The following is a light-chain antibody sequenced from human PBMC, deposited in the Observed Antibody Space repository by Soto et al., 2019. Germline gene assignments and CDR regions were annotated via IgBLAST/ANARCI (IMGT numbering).Light chain of an antibody. CDR1: QSVSNN. J-gene: IGKJ1*01. Sequence: EIVMTQSPATLSVSPGERATLSCRASQSVSNNLAWYQQKPGQAPRLLIYGASTRATGIPARFSGSVSGTEFSLTISSLQSEDFAVYYCQQYNNCHRTFGQGTKVEIK. V-gene: IGKV3-15*01. CDR3: QQYNNCHRT. CDR2: GAS.